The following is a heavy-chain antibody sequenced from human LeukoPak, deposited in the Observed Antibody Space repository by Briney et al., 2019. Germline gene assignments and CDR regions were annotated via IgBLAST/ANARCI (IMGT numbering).Heavy chain of an antibody. CDR3: ARVGMTTVIGYYYYMDV. D-gene: IGHD4-17*01. CDR2: IWYDGTNK. V-gene: IGHV3-33*01. Sequence: GGSLRLSCAASGFTFSNYGMHWVRQAPGKGLEWLAFIWYDGTNKHYADSVKGRFTISRDNSKNSLYLQMNSLRAEDTAVYYCARVGMTTVIGYYYYMDVWGKGTTVTVSS. CDR1: GFTFSNYG. J-gene: IGHJ6*03.